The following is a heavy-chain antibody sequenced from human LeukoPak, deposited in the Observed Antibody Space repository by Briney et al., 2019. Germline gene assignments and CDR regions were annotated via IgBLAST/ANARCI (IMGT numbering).Heavy chain of an antibody. D-gene: IGHD3-22*01. CDR3: ARGDSSARYYFDY. V-gene: IGHV3-33*01. Sequence: PGRSLRLSCAASGFTFSSYGMHWVRQAPGKGLEWVAVIWYDGSNKYYADSVKGRFTISRDNSKNTLYLQMNSLRAEDTAVYYCARGDSSARYYFDYWGQGTLVTVSS. J-gene: IGHJ4*02. CDR2: IWYDGSNK. CDR1: GFTFSSYG.